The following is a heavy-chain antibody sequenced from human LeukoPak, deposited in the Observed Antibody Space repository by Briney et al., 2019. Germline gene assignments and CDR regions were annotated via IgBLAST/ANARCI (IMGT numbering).Heavy chain of an antibody. CDR3: ATFEYSSSVKGPEYYGMDV. D-gene: IGHD6-6*01. CDR2: IWYDGSNK. V-gene: IGHV3-33*01. CDR1: GFTFSSYG. J-gene: IGHJ6*02. Sequence: PGGSLRLSCAASGFTFSSYGMHWVRQAPGKGLEWVAVIWYDGSNKYYADSVKGRFTISRDNPKNTLYLQMNSLRAEDTAVYYCATFEYSSSVKGPEYYGMDVWGQGTTVTVSS.